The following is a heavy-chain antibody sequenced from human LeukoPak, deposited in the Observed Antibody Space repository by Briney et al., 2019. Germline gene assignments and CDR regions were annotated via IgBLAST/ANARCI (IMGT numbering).Heavy chain of an antibody. CDR1: GGSLSGYY. J-gene: IGHJ4*02. V-gene: IGHV4-34*01. CDR2: INHSGST. Sequence: SETLSLTCAVYGGSLSGYYWSWIRQPPGKGLEWIGEINHSGSTNYNPSLKSRVTISVDTSKNQFSLKLSSVTAADTAVYYCARGPPYIVMVTAIGFFDYWGQGTLVTVSS. D-gene: IGHD2-21*02. CDR3: ARGPPYIVMVTAIGFFDY.